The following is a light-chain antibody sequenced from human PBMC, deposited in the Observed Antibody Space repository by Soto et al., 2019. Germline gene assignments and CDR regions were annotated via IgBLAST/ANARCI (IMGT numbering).Light chain of an antibody. CDR2: DAS. CDR3: QQRSDWRFT. Sequence: EIVLTQSPATLSLSPGERATLSCRASQSVSSYLAWYQQKPGQAPRLLIYDASNRATVVPARFSGSGSGTDFTLTISSLESEDFAVYYCQQRSDWRFTFGPGTKVDIK. J-gene: IGKJ3*01. V-gene: IGKV3-11*01. CDR1: QSVSSY.